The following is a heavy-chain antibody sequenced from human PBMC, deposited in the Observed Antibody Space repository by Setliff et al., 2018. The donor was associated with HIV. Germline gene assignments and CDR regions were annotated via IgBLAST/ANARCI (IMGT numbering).Heavy chain of an antibody. Sequence: ASVKVSCKASGSTFITYHVHWVRQAPGQGLEWMGIINPNTGSTSYAQKFQGRVTMTWDTSSGTVYMDLNSLKSEDTAVYYCASSWSRVPYYGMDVWGQGTTVTVSS. CDR1: GSTFITYH. CDR3: ASSWSRVPYYGMDV. CDR2: INPNTGST. D-gene: IGHD6-13*01. J-gene: IGHJ6*02. V-gene: IGHV1-46*01.